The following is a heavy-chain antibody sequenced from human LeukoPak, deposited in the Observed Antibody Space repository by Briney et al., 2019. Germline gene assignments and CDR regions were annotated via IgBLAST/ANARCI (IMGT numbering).Heavy chain of an antibody. J-gene: IGHJ4*02. V-gene: IGHV4-39*07. CDR1: GGSISSSSYY. CDR2: IYYSGST. CDR3: ARGGGPLQSFDY. Sequence: PSETLSLTCTVSGGSISSSSYYWAWIRQPPGKGLEWIGTIYYSGSTYYNPSLKSRVTISVDTSKNQFSLKLSSVTAADTAVYYCARGGGPLQSFDYWGQGTLVTVSS. D-gene: IGHD3-10*01.